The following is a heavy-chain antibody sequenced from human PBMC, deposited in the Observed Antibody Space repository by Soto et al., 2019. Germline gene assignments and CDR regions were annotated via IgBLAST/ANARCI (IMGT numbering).Heavy chain of an antibody. D-gene: IGHD1-26*01. CDR3: ARHASLAYGYSPGCSGLEV. CDR2: IDPSDSYT. V-gene: IGHV5-10-1*01. J-gene: IGHJ6*01. Sequence: VVSLKISRRGLGYSFTGYWIRRMRQMPGKGLEWMGRIDPSDSYTNYSPSFQGHVTISADKSLSTAFLQVTGLKASDTAKYYCARHASLAYGYSPGCSGLEVWGQGTMVTVTS. CDR1: GYSFTGYW.